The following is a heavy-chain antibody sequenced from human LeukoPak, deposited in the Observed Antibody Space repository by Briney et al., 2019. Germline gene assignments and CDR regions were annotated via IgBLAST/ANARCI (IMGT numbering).Heavy chain of an antibody. Sequence: PSETLSLTCTVSGGSISSYYWSWIRQPAGKGLEWIGRIYTSGSTNYNPSLKSRVTMSVDTSKNQFSLKLSAVTAADTAVYYCARTGGECSSTSCYTEFDYWGQGTLVTVSS. J-gene: IGHJ4*02. V-gene: IGHV4-4*07. CDR2: IYTSGST. D-gene: IGHD2-2*02. CDR3: ARTGGECSSTSCYTEFDY. CDR1: GGSISSYY.